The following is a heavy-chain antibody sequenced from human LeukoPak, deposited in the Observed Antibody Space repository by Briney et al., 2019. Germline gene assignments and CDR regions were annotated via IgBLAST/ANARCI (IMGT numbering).Heavy chain of an antibody. V-gene: IGHV1-3*04. J-gene: IGHJ4*02. CDR2: INTGNGDT. CDR3: ARDMGSGSLHY. D-gene: IGHD1-26*01. Sequence: ASVKVSCKASGYTFTTYAIHWVRQAPGQRLEWLGWINTGNGDTRYSQTSQGRVTITRDTSASTAYMELSSLRPEDTAMYYCARDMGSGSLHYWGQGTLVTVSS. CDR1: GYTFTTYA.